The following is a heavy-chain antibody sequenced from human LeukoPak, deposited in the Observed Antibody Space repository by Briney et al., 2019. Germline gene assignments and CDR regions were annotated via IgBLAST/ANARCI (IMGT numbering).Heavy chain of an antibody. Sequence: GGSLGLSCAAPEFTFSNYAMNWVRQAPGKGLEWVSGISGGGGSTYYADSVKGRFTISRDNSKNTLYLQLDSLRAEDTALYYCAKGSGINHYHWIDPWGQGTLVTVSS. J-gene: IGHJ5*02. D-gene: IGHD1-14*01. CDR1: EFTFSNYA. V-gene: IGHV3-23*01. CDR2: ISGGGGST. CDR3: AKGSGINHYHWIDP.